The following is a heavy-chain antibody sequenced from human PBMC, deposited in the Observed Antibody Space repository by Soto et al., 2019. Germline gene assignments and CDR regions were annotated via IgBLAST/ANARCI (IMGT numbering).Heavy chain of an antibody. V-gene: IGHV4-39*01. CDR1: GGSISSSSYY. D-gene: IGHD3-22*01. CDR2: IYYSGST. CDR3: ARQSLISSGSYYGGPSAWFGP. Sequence: PSETLSLTCTVSGGSISSSSYYWGWIRQPPGKGLEWIGSIYYSGSTYYNPSLKSRVTISVDTSKNQFSLKLSSVTAADTAVYYCARQSLISSGSYYGGPSAWFGPGGQGTLATVSS. J-gene: IGHJ5*02.